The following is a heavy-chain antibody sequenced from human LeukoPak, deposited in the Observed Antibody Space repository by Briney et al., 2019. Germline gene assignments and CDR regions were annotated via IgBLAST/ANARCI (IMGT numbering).Heavy chain of an antibody. CDR1: GFTLSSYA. Sequence: GGSLRLSCAASGFTLSSYAMSWVRQAPGKGLEWVSAISGSGGSTYYADSVKGRFTISRDNSKNTLYLQMNSLRAEDTAVYYCARTGDDYYYYYGMDAWGQGTTVTVSS. V-gene: IGHV3-23*01. CDR2: ISGSGGST. J-gene: IGHJ6*02. CDR3: ARTGDDYYYYYGMDA.